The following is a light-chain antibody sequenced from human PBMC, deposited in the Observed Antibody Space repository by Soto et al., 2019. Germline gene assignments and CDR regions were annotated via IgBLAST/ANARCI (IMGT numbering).Light chain of an antibody. CDR2: DVS. V-gene: IGLV2-14*01. CDR3: SSYTSSSTLVV. J-gene: IGLJ2*01. Sequence: QSALTQPASVSGSPGQSITISCTGTSSDVGGYNYVSWYQQHPGKAPKLMIYDVSNRPSGVSNRFSGSKSGHTASLTISGLQAEDEADYFRSSYTSSSTLVVFGGGTQLTVL. CDR1: SSDVGGYNY.